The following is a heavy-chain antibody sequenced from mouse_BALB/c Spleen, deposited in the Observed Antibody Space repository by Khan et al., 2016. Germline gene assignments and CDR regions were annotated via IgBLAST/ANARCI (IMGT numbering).Heavy chain of an antibody. D-gene: IGHD1-1*01. V-gene: IGHV1-54*01. CDR2: INPGSGGT. Sequence: QVQLQQSGAELVRPGTSVKVSCKAPGYAFTNCLIEWVKQRPGQGLEWIGVINPGSGGTNYNERFKGKATLTADNSSSTAYMQLSSLTSDDSAVYFDASQFGSSYVGFAYWGQGTLVTVSA. CDR1: GYAFTNCL. J-gene: IGHJ3*01. CDR3: ASQFGSSYVGFAY.